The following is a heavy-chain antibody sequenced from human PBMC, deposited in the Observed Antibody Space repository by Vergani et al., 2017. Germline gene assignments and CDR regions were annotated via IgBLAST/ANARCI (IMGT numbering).Heavy chain of an antibody. Sequence: QVQLQESGPGLVKPSQTLSLTCTVSGCSISSYYWSWIRQPPGKGLEWIGYIYYTGSTNYNPSLKSRVTISVDTSKNQFSLKLGSVTAADTAVYYCARQWELSWFDPWGQGTLVTVSS. D-gene: IGHD1-26*01. CDR1: GCSISSYY. J-gene: IGHJ5*02. CDR3: ARQWELSWFDP. CDR2: IYYTGST. V-gene: IGHV4-59*01.